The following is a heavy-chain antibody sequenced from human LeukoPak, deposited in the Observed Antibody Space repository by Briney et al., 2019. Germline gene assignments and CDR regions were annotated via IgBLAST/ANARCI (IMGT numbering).Heavy chain of an antibody. J-gene: IGHJ4*02. CDR3: ARQGVSVVVPAAFDY. V-gene: IGHV5-51*01. Sequence: GESLQISCKGSGYSFTSYWIGWVRQMPGKGLEWMGIIYPGDSDTRYSPSFQGQVTISADKSISTAYLQWSSLKASDTAMYYCARQGVSVVVPAAFDYWGQGTLVTVSS. CDR1: GYSFTSYW. D-gene: IGHD2-2*01. CDR2: IYPGDSDT.